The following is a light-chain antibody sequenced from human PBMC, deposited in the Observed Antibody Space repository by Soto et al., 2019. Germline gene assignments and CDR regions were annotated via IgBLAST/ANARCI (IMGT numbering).Light chain of an antibody. CDR2: GAS. Sequence: EIVLTQSPGTLSLSPGERATLSCRASQSVNSNLAWYQQKPGQRPRVLMYGASSRATGIPDRFSGSGSGTDFTLTISRLETEDFAVYYCQQYENSPRTFGQGTKVEIK. CDR1: QSVNSN. V-gene: IGKV3-20*01. CDR3: QQYENSPRT. J-gene: IGKJ1*01.